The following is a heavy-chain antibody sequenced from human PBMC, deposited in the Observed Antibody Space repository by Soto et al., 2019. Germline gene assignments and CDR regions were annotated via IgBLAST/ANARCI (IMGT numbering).Heavy chain of an antibody. D-gene: IGHD6-19*01. Sequence: DVQLVETGGGLIQPGGSLRLSCAASGFIVSSSYMSWVRQAPGKGLEWVSVIYSDGRTYYSDSVKVRFTISRDNSKNTLYPQMISLSAAHSAVYYCARCRVWYSHCYIQNWGPGTQLTVSS. CDR3: ARCRVWYSHCYIQN. CDR2: IYSDGRT. CDR1: GFIVSSSY. V-gene: IGHV3-53*02. J-gene: IGHJ4*02.